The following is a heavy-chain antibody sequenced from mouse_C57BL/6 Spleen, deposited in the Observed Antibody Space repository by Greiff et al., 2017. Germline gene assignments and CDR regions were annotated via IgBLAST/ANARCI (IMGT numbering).Heavy chain of an antibody. J-gene: IGHJ2*01. CDR2: ISRGGDYI. D-gene: IGHD4-1*01. V-gene: IGHV5-9-1*02. CDR3: TREKLGRGYFDY. Sequence: EVKLVESGEGLVKPGGSLKLSCAASGFTFSSYAMSWVRQTPEKRLEWVAYISRGGDYIYYADTVKGRFTISRDNARNTLYLQMSSLKSEDTAMYYCTREKLGRGYFDYWGQGTTLTVSS. CDR1: GFTFSSYA.